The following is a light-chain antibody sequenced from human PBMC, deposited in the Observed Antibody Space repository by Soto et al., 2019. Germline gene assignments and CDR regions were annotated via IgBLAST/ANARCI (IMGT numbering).Light chain of an antibody. V-gene: IGKV1-5*01. CDR1: QSISSW. CDR3: QQYNNYWT. Sequence: DIQMTKSPSTLSASVGDRVTITCRASQSISSWLAWYQQKPGKAPKVLIYDASTLESGVPSRFSGSGSGTEFSLTISSLQPDDFATYYCQQYNNYWTFGQGTKVDIK. CDR2: DAS. J-gene: IGKJ1*01.